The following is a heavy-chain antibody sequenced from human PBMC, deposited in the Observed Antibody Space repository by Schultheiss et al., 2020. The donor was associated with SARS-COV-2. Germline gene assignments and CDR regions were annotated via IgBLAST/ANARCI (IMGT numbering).Heavy chain of an antibody. V-gene: IGHV1-8*01. CDR3: ARGFSTGTQDY. CDR1: GYTFTRFY. Sequence: ASVKVSCKASGYTFTRFYIHWVRQAPGQGLEWMGWMNPNSGNTGYAQKFQGRVTMTRNTSISTAYMELSSLRSEDTAVYYCARGFSTGTQDYWGQGTLVTVSS. J-gene: IGHJ4*02. D-gene: IGHD1-1*01. CDR2: MNPNSGNT.